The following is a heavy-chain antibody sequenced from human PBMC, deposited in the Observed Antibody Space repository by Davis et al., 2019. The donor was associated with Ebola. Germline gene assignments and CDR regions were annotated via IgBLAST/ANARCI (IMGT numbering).Heavy chain of an antibody. V-gene: IGHV2-5*02. D-gene: IGHD4-17*01. CDR2: IYWDDDK. Sequence: SGPTLVKPAQSLMLTCTFSGFSLSTSGVGVGWIRQPPGKALEWLALIYWDDDKRYSPSLKSRLTITKDTSKNQVVLTMTNMDPVDTATYYCARTHYGDSYYYYYMDVWGKGTTVTVSS. CDR1: GFSLSTSGVG. CDR3: ARTHYGDSYYYYYMDV. J-gene: IGHJ6*03.